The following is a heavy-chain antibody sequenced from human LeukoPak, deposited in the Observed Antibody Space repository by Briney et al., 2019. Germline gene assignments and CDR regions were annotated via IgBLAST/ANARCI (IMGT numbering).Heavy chain of an antibody. CDR3: ARVSPQAGDYAGNFDY. D-gene: IGHD4-17*01. V-gene: IGHV3-21*05. CDR1: GFTFTTYS. Sequence: PGGSLRLSCAASGFTFTTYSMNWVRQAPGKGLEWVAYLSSGHELYADSVKGRFTISRDNAKNSLYLQMNSLRAEDTAVYYCARVSPQAGDYAGNFDYWGQGTLVTVSS. J-gene: IGHJ4*02. CDR2: LSSGHE.